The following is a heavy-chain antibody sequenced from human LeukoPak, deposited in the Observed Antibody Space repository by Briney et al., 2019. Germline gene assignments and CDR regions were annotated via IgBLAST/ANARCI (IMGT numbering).Heavy chain of an antibody. CDR2: NYYSGST. J-gene: IGHJ4*02. V-gene: IGHV4-34*09. Sequence: SETLSLTCAVYGGSFSGHYWNWIRQPPGKGLEWIGYNYYSGSTYYNPSLKSRLTISVDTSKNQFSLKLSSVTAADTAIYYCARGHDSPYLTYWGQGTLVTVSS. D-gene: IGHD1-20*01. CDR3: ARGHDSPYLTY. CDR1: GGSFSGHY.